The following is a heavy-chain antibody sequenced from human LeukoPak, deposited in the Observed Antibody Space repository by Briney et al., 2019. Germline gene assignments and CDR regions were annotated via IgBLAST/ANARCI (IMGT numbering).Heavy chain of an antibody. D-gene: IGHD5-18*01. CDR1: GFTFSTYT. V-gene: IGHV3-23*01. J-gene: IGHJ4*02. Sequence: GGSLRLSCAASGFTFSTYTMTWVRQAPGKGLEWVSGILSGSGGATYYADSVRGRFTISRDNSKNSLYLQMNSLRAEDTAVYYCAKGQDTYGHPFDYWGQGTLVTVSP. CDR3: AKGQDTYGHPFDY. CDR2: ILSGSGGAT.